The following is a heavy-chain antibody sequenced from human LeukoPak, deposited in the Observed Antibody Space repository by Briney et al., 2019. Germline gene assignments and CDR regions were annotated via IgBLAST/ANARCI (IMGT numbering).Heavy chain of an antibody. CDR2: ISSNEGST. D-gene: IGHD3-10*01. CDR1: GFTFSSYA. V-gene: IGHV3-64*01. CDR3: ARGPPLYRILRNGAYFDY. J-gene: IGHJ4*02. Sequence: PGGSLRLSCAASGFTFSSYAMHWVRQAPGKGLEYVSAISSNEGSTYYANSVKGRFTISRDNSKNTLYLQMGSLRAEDMAVYYCARGPPLYRILRNGAYFDYWGQGTLVTVSS.